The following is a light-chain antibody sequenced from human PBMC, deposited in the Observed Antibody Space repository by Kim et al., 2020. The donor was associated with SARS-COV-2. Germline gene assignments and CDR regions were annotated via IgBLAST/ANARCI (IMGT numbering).Light chain of an antibody. CDR3: SSRGRSNSHWV. J-gene: IGLJ3*02. Sequence: SSELTQDPAVSVALGQTVHITCQGDSLRTYYASWYQQKPGQAPVLVIYGRNNRPSGIPDRFSGSYSRDTASLTPTGAQAGDEADYYCSSRGRSNSHWVLG. CDR1: SLRTYY. CDR2: GRN. V-gene: IGLV3-19*01.